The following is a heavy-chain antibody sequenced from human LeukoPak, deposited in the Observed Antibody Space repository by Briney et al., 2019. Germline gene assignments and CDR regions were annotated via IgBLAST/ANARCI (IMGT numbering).Heavy chain of an antibody. Sequence: ASVKVSCKASGYTFTSYGISWVRQAPGQGLEWMGWISAYNGNTNYAQKLQGRVTMTTDASTRRAYIELRSLRSDDTAVYYCARDRTSSGTYCSSTSCRNYYYGMDVWGQGTTVTVSS. CDR1: GYTFTSYG. V-gene: IGHV1-18*01. D-gene: IGHD2-2*01. J-gene: IGHJ6*02. CDR3: ARDRTSSGTYCSSTSCRNYYYGMDV. CDR2: ISAYNGNT.